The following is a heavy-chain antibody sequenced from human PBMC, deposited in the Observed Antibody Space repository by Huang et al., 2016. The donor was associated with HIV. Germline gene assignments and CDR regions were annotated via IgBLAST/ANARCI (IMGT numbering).Heavy chain of an antibody. Sequence: QVQLVQSGAEVRKPGASVKVSCGASGYSFASYDINWVRQATGQGLEWMGWMNPKSGNTGYAQKFQGRVTMTRNTSISTAYMELSSLRSEDTAKYFCVRGWYIAALPYFDYWGQGTLVTVSS. J-gene: IGHJ4*02. CDR3: VRGWYIAALPYFDY. D-gene: IGHD6-6*01. V-gene: IGHV1-8*01. CDR1: GYSFASYD. CDR2: MNPKSGNT.